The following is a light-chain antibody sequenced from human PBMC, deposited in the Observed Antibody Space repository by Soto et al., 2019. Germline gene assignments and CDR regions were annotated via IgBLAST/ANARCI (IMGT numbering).Light chain of an antibody. V-gene: IGKV3-15*01. CDR3: QQYNNWPPM. J-gene: IGKJ1*01. CDR2: GIS. Sequence: IVMTQSPATLSVSPGERATLSCMASQSVSSNLAWYQQKPGQAPRLLIYGISTRATGVPARFSGSASGTEFTLTISSLQSEDFAVYYCQQYNNWPPMFGQGTKVDIK. CDR1: QSVSSN.